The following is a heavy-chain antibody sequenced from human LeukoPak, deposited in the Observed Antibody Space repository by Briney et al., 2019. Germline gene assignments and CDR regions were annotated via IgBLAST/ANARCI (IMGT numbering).Heavy chain of an antibody. V-gene: IGHV3-74*03. CDR1: GSTFTNHW. CDR3: ARDAAGLDY. CDR2: INYYGTTT. Sequence: GGSLRLSCAASGSTFTNHWMHWVRQAPGKGLVWVSRINYYGTTTMYADSVKGRFTISRDNAKNTLYLQMNSLRAEDTAVYYCARDAAGLDYWGQGTLVTVSS. J-gene: IGHJ4*02. D-gene: IGHD2-15*01.